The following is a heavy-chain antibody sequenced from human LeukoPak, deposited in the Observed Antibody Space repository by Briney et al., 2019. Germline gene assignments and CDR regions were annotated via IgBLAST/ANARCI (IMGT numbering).Heavy chain of an antibody. CDR1: GVSVSSGKYY. CDR2: IFYTGST. D-gene: IGHD6-19*01. V-gene: IGHV4-61*01. Sequence: KPSETLSLTCSVSGVSVSSGKYYWSWIRQPPGRGLEWFAYIFYTGSTNYNPSLKSRVTMSVDTSKNQFSLKLSSVTAADTAVYYCASLPTWNGSGPYSWGQGTKVTVSS. CDR3: ASLPTWNGSGPYS. J-gene: IGHJ6*02.